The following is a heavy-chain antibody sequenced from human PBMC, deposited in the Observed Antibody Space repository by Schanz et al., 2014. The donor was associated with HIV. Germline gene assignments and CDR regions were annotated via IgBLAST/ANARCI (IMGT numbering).Heavy chain of an antibody. V-gene: IGHV3-30*18. CDR1: GFTFGNYA. D-gene: IGHD3-16*01. CDR3: ANSDRITFGGAIDC. CDR2: ISFDGGEK. J-gene: IGHJ4*02. Sequence: VQLVESGGGLVQPGRSLRLSCAGSGFTFGNYAMHWVRQAPGKGLEWVAVISFDGGEKHYADSAKGRFTISRDNAKNSLYLQMNSLSVEDTAVYYCANSDRITFGGAIDCWGQGTLVTVSS.